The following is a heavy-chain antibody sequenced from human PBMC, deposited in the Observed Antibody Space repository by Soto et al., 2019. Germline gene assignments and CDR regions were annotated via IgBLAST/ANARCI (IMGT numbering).Heavy chain of an antibody. CDR1: GGTFSSYA. V-gene: IGHV1-69*01. J-gene: IGHJ6*02. D-gene: IGHD3-10*01. CDR3: ARTRLGVLGVMRAYYYYGMDV. CDR2: IIPIFGTA. Sequence: QVQLVQSGAEVKKPGSSVKVSCKASGGTFSSYAISWVRQAPGQGLEWMGGIIPIFGTANYAQKFQGRVTITADESTSTAYMELSSLRSEDTAVYYGARTRLGVLGVMRAYYYYGMDVWGQGTTVTVSS.